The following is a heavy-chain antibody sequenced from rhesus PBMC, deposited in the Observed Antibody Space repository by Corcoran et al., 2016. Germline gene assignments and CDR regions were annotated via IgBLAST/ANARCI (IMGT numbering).Heavy chain of an antibody. CDR3: AKDRSTIFGVVIDY. V-gene: IGHV3S5*01. CDR1: GFTFSSYG. J-gene: IGHJ4*01. Sequence: EVQLVETGGGLVQPGGSLSLSCAASGFTFSSYGMSWVRPAPGMGLEWVSGISYTGGSTYYADSVKGRFTSSRDNSKNTLSLQMNSLRAEDTAVYYCAKDRSTIFGVVIDYWGQGVLVTVSS. D-gene: IGHD3-3*01. CDR2: ISYTGGST.